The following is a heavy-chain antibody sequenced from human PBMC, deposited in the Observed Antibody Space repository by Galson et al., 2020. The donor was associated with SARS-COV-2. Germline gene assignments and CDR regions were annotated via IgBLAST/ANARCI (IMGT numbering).Heavy chain of an antibody. CDR1: GYTFTNFA. J-gene: IGHJ5*02. D-gene: IGHD1-26*01. V-gene: IGHV1-3*01. CDR2: INAGNGNT. CDR3: AREEYSGRYWWLDP. Sequence: ASVKVSCKASGYTFTNFAIHWVRQAPGQSLEWMGWINAGNGNTRYSQKFQGRVTLTRDTSASTAYMELGSLRSEDTAIYYCAREEYSGRYWWLDPWGQGTLVTGSS.